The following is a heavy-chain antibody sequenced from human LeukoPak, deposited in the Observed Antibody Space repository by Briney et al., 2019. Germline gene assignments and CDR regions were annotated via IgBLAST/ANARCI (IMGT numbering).Heavy chain of an antibody. Sequence: GGSLRLSCVASGFTFSTYAMTWVRQAPGKGLEWVSGISGSGGSTYYADSVKGRFTIPRDNSKSTLYLQMNNLRAEDTALYYCAKGYWNPGYWGQGTLVTVSS. D-gene: IGHD1-1*01. CDR2: ISGSGGST. V-gene: IGHV3-23*01. CDR1: GFTFSTYA. J-gene: IGHJ4*02. CDR3: AKGYWNPGY.